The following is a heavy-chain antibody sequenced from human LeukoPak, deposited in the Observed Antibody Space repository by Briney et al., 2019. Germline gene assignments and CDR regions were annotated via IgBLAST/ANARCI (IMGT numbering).Heavy chain of an antibody. D-gene: IGHD3-3*01. CDR1: GFTFSSYW. CDR2: IKQDGNEK. J-gene: IGHJ4*02. V-gene: IGHV3-7*01. CDR3: ARSNDFWSTYDYYFDY. Sequence: PGGSLRLSCAASGFTFSSYWMSWVRQAPGKGLEWVANIKQDGNEKYYVDSVKGRFTISRDNAKNSLYLQINSLRAEDTAVYYCARSNDFWSTYDYYFDYWGQGTLVTVSS.